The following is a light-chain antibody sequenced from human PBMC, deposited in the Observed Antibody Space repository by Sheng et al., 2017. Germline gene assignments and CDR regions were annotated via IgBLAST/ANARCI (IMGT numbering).Light chain of an antibody. CDR2: AAS. J-gene: IGKJ3*01. CDR1: QGISTY. Sequence: AIRITQSPSSLSASTGDRVTITCRASQGISTYLAWYQQKPRKAPKLLIYAASTLQNGVPSRFSGSGSGTDFTLTISWLQSEDFATYYCQQYDNLPPRFTFGPGTKVDIK. CDR3: QQYDNLPPRFT. V-gene: IGKV1-8*01.